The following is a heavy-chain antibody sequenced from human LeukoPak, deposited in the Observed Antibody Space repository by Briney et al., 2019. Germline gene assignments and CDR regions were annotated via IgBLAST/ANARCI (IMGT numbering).Heavy chain of an antibody. CDR3: ARDSDILTGYLAFDY. CDR2: INPNSGGT. V-gene: IGHV1-2*06. CDR1: GYTFTGYY. J-gene: IGHJ4*02. D-gene: IGHD3-9*01. Sequence: ASVKVSCKASGYTFTGYYMHWVRQAPGRGLEWMGRINPNSGGTNYAQKFQGRVTMTRDTSISTAYMELSRLRSDDTAVYYCARDSDILTGYLAFDYWGQGTLVTVSS.